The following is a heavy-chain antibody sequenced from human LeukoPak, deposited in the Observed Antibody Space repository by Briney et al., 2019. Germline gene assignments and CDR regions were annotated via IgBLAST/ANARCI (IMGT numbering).Heavy chain of an antibody. Sequence: SETPSLTCTVSGGSISSYYWSWIRQPPGKGLEWIGYIYYSGSTNYNPSLKSRVTISVDTSKNQFSLKLSSVTAADTAVYYCARESDDYSNYAFDYWGQGTLVTVSS. CDR1: GGSISSYY. CDR2: IYYSGST. J-gene: IGHJ4*02. V-gene: IGHV4-59*01. CDR3: ARESDDYSNYAFDY. D-gene: IGHD4-11*01.